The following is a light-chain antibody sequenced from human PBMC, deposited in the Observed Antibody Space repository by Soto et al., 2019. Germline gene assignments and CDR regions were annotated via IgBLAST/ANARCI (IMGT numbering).Light chain of an antibody. V-gene: IGKV3-20*01. CDR3: QQYGSSPMT. CDR1: QIVNVYF. CDR2: GTS. J-gene: IGKJ1*01. Sequence: EIVLTQSPGTMSLSPGERAALSCRASQIVNVYFLAWYQQELGQPPRLLVYGTSARAAGIPDRFSGSGSGTDFTLTISRLEPEDLAMYYCQQYGSSPMTFGQGTKVDIK.